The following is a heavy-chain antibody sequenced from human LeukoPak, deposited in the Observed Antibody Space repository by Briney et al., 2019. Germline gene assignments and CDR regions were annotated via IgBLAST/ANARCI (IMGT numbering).Heavy chain of an antibody. D-gene: IGHD6-19*01. CDR3: AGSGWQVYFDY. CDR2: IKQDGSER. CDR1: GFTFTSYW. J-gene: IGHJ4*02. Sequence: GGSLRLSCAASGFTFTSYWMTWVRQAPGKGLEWVANIKQDGSERYYVDSVKGRFTISRDNAKNSLYLQMNSLRAEDTGVYYCAGSGWQVYFDYWGQGALVTVSS. V-gene: IGHV3-7*01.